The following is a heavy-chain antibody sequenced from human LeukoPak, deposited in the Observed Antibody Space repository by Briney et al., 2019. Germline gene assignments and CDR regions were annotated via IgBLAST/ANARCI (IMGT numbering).Heavy chain of an antibody. CDR2: IYTSGST. J-gene: IGHJ4*02. D-gene: IGHD3-22*01. Sequence: SETLSLTCTVSGGSISSYYWSWIQQPAGKGLEWTGRIYTSGSTNYNPSLKSRVTMSVDTSKNQFSLKLSSVTAADTAVYYCARQGSSVYYYPFDYRGQGTLVTVSS. V-gene: IGHV4-4*07. CDR1: GGSISSYY. CDR3: ARQGSSVYYYPFDY.